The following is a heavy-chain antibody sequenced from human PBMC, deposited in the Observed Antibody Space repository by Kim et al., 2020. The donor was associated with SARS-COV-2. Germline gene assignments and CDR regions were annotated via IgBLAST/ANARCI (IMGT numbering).Heavy chain of an antibody. D-gene: IGHD6-19*01. J-gene: IGHJ4*02. V-gene: IGHV3-7*03. CDR1: GFTFSNYW. CDR2: IREDGGVK. CDR3: AREEADSSGWSD. Sequence: GGSLRLPCVASGFTFSNYWMTWVRQAPGKGLEWVANIREDGGVKQYMDSVKGRFTISRDNARNSLYLEVNSLRVDDTAVYYCAREEADSSGWSDWGQGTLVTVSS.